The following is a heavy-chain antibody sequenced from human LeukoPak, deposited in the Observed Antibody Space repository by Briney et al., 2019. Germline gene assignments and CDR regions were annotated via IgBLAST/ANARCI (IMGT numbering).Heavy chain of an antibody. D-gene: IGHD4-17*01. CDR3: AKESGIRRYGAYFPP. J-gene: IGHJ1*01. Sequence: PGRSVGLSRGASVFTLSGYVMQGVRQARGRGREGVVVISSEGSTKYYADSVRGGFTISRANSQNTLLLHMNSLRADDTAVYYCAKESGIRRYGAYFPPWGQGTLVIVSS. V-gene: IGHV3-30*04. CDR1: VFTLSGYV. CDR2: ISSEGSTK.